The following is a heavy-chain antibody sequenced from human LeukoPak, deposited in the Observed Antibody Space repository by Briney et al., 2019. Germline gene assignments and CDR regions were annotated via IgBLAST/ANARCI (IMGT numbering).Heavy chain of an antibody. CDR1: GFTFSGSA. J-gene: IGHJ4*02. CDR3: ARDQAVAGTLDY. Sequence: GGSLRLSCAASGFTFSGSAMHWVRQAPGKGLEWVAVIWYDGSNKYYADSVKGRFTISRDNSKNTLYLQMNSLRAEDTAVYYCARDQAVAGTLDYWGQGTLVTVSS. CDR2: IWYDGSNK. D-gene: IGHD6-19*01. V-gene: IGHV3-33*08.